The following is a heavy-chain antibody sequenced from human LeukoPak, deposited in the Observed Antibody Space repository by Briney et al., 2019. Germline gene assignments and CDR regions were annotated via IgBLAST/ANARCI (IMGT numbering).Heavy chain of an antibody. CDR2: INPKTGNT. D-gene: IGHD2-21*02. J-gene: IGHJ5*02. V-gene: IGHV1-2*02. CDR1: GYTFTGYY. Sequence: SSVTVSCKASGYTFTGYYLHWVRQAPGQGLDWMGWINPKTGNTNYAPKFQGRVTMTRDASITTAYMEVTSLRSDDTAVYYCARDPRAEFGDKGNWLEPWGQGTLVTVSS. CDR3: ARDPRAEFGDKGNWLEP.